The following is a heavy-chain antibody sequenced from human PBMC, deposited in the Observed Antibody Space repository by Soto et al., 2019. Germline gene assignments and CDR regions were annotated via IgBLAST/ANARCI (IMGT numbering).Heavy chain of an antibody. CDR2: ISAYNGNT. CDR1: GYTFTSYG. Sequence: QVQLVQSGAEVKKPGASVKVSCKASGYTFTSYGISWVRQAPGQGLEWMGWISAYNGNTKYAQKLLGRVTMNTDTPTSTAYRELRSLRSDDTAVYYCARDSTPVDYWGQGTLVTVSS. V-gene: IGHV1-18*01. CDR3: ARDSTPVDY. J-gene: IGHJ4*02.